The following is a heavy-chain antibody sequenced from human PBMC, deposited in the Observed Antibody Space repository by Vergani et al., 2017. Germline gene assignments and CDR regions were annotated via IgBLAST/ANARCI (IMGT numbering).Heavy chain of an antibody. V-gene: IGHV1-18*01. Sequence: QVQLVQSGAEVKKPGASVKVSCKASGYTFTKFGITWVRQAPGQGLQWMGWISAYNANTNFAQKLQGRVFMTTDTSTRTAYMELSSLRSDDTAVYYCARGGGQTALDLWGQGTLVTVSS. J-gene: IGHJ4*02. CDR1: GYTFTKFG. D-gene: IGHD5-18*01. CDR3: ARGGGQTALDL. CDR2: ISAYNANT.